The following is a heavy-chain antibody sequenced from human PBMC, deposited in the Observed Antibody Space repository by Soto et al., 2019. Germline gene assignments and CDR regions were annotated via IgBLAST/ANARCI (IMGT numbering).Heavy chain of an antibody. CDR2: IWYDGSNK. Sequence: QVQLVESGGGVVQPGKSLRLSCAASGFTFSTYGMHWVRQAPGKGLEWVAVIWYDGSNKYHGDSLKGRFTISRDNSKNTCYLQINNLRAEDTAVYYCGRDGALGDTAVVDSWGQGTVVTVSS. J-gene: IGHJ4*02. D-gene: IGHD5-18*01. V-gene: IGHV3-33*01. CDR1: GFTFSTYG. CDR3: GRDGALGDTAVVDS.